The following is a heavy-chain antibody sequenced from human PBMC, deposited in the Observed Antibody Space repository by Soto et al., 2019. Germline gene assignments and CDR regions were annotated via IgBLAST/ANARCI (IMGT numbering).Heavy chain of an antibody. CDR2: ISGSDGST. V-gene: IGHV3-23*01. J-gene: IGHJ4*02. CDR1: GFTFSSYA. CDR3: ATLWFVTGLYVSGSPLDY. D-gene: IGHD3-10*01. Sequence: EVQLLESGGGLVQPGWSLRLSCAASGFTFSSYAMSWVRQAPGKGLEWVSAISGSDGSTYYADSVKGRFTISRDNSKNTLYLQMNSLRAEDTAVYYCATLWFVTGLYVSGSPLDYWGQGTLVTVSS.